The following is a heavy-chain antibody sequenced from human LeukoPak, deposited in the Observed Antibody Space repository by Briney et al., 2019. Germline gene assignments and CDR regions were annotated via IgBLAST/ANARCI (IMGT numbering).Heavy chain of an antibody. Sequence: PSETLSLTCTVSGGSISSSSYYWGWLRQPPGKGLEWIGSIYYTGTTYYNLSLKSRVTISVATSKYQCSLRLSSVTAADTAVYYCARGLNSAGSGYYFDSWGPGTLVTVSS. CDR2: IYYTGTT. J-gene: IGHJ4*02. CDR1: GGSISSSSYY. CDR3: ARGLNSAGSGYYFDS. D-gene: IGHD3-22*01. V-gene: IGHV4-39*07.